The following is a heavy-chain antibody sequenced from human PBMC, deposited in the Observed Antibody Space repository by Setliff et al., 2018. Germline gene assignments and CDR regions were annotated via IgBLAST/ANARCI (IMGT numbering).Heavy chain of an antibody. J-gene: IGHJ3*02. Sequence: ASVKVSCKASGGTFSSYAISWVRQAPGQGLEWMGRIIPIFGTANYAQKFQGRVTITADKSTSTAYMELSSLRSEDTAVYYCARALLPIYDYSNYEEENYAFDIWG. CDR3: ARALLPIYDYSNYEEENYAFDI. V-gene: IGHV1-69*06. D-gene: IGHD4-4*01. CDR1: GGTFSSYA. CDR2: IIPIFGTA.